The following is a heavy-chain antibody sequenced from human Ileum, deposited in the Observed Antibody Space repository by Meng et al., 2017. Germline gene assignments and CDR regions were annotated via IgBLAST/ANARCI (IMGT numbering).Heavy chain of an antibody. CDR2: INPNTGNP. CDR1: GYTFTSYA. V-gene: IGHV7-4-1*02. J-gene: IGHJ4*02. D-gene: IGHD3-3*01. CDR3: ARVGLPLDFWSGYPPLYFDY. Sequence: GLLVQSGSELKKPGASVKVSCKASGYTFTSYAMNWVRQAPGQGLEWMGWINPNTGNPTYAQGFTGRFVFSLDTSVSTAYLQISSLKAEDTAVYYCARVGLPLDFWSGYPPLYFDYWGQGTLVTVSS.